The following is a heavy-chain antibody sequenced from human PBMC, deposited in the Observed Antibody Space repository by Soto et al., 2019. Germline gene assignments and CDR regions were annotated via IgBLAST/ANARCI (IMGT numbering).Heavy chain of an antibody. J-gene: IGHJ4*02. Sequence: GASVKVSCKASGYTFTSYAMHWVRQAPGQRLEWMGWINAGNGNTKYSQKFQGRVTITRGTSASTAYMELSSLRSEDTAVYYCARDPSHYYDSSGPFDYWGQGTLVTVSS. CDR3: ARDPSHYYDSSGPFDY. D-gene: IGHD3-22*01. CDR1: GYTFTSYA. V-gene: IGHV1-3*01. CDR2: INAGNGNT.